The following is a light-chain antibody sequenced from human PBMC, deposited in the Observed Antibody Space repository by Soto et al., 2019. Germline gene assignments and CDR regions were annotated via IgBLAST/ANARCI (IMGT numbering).Light chain of an antibody. CDR3: QQRSSWPLT. J-gene: IGKJ5*01. Sequence: LALSLGERATLSCRASQSLSSTYLAWYQQKPGQSPRLLIYGASSRATDIPDRFSGSGSGTDFTLTISSLEPEDFAVYYCQQRSSWPLTFGQGTRLEIK. V-gene: IGKV3D-20*02. CDR1: QSLSSTY. CDR2: GAS.